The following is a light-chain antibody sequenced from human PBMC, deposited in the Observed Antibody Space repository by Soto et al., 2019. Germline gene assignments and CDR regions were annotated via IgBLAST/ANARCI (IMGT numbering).Light chain of an antibody. J-gene: IGLJ1*01. V-gene: IGLV2-23*01. CDR3: CSYADSSTYV. Sequence: QSALTQPASVSGSPGQSITISCTGTSSDVGSYNLVSWYQQHPGKAPKLIIYEDSKRPSGVSNRFSGSKSGNTASLTISGLQTDDEADYYCCSYADSSTYVFGTGTKLTVL. CDR2: EDS. CDR1: SSDVGSYNL.